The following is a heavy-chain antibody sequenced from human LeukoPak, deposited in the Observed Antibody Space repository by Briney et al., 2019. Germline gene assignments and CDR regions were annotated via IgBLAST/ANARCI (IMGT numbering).Heavy chain of an antibody. CDR1: GESFSGYY. D-gene: IGHD4-17*01. Sequence: SETLSLTCAVHGESFSGYYWSWIRQPPGKGLEWIGEIHHSGSTNYNPSLKSRVTMSVDTSKNQFSLKLSSVTAADTAVYYCAREPAKTTVTKRVSNFDYWGQGTLVTVSS. CDR2: IHHSGST. V-gene: IGHV4-34*01. J-gene: IGHJ4*02. CDR3: AREPAKTTVTKRVSNFDY.